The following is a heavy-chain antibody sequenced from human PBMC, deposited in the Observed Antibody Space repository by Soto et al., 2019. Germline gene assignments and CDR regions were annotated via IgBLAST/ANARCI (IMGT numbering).Heavy chain of an antibody. CDR2: INHSGST. D-gene: IGHD5-12*01. CDR1: GGAFSGYY. Sequence: SETLSLTCAVYGGAFSGYYWSWIRQPPGKGLEWIGEINHSGSTNYNPSLKSRVTISVDTSKNKFSLKLSSVTAADTAVYYCARGLKGYSGYDYYYYYYIDVWGKGTTVTVSS. V-gene: IGHV4-34*01. CDR3: ARGLKGYSGYDYYYYYYIDV. J-gene: IGHJ6*03.